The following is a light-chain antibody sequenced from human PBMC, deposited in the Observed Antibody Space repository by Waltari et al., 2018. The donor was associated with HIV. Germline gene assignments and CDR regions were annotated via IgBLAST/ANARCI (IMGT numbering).Light chain of an antibody. CDR3: QSADTSGTRV. Sequence: SFELTQPPSVSVSTGQTAKITCSGDALAKQYTTWYQQKPGQAPVVVIYKDTERPSGIPERFSGSSSGTTVTLTISGVQAEDEADYYCQSADTSGTRVFGSGTKVTVL. CDR1: ALAKQY. J-gene: IGLJ1*01. V-gene: IGLV3-25*03. CDR2: KDT.